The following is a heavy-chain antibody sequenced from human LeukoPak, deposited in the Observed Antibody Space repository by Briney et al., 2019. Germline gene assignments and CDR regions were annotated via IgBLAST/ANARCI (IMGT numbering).Heavy chain of an antibody. D-gene: IGHD3-10*02. CDR1: GFIFNSYA. V-gene: IGHV3-23*01. Sequence: GGSLRLSCAASGFIFNSYAMSWVRQAPGKGLEWVSAISGSGDSTYYADSVKGRFTISRDNSKNTLYLQMNSLRAEDTAVYYCAREDDYYVGEEQDYYYYYGTDVWGQGTTVTVSS. CDR2: ISGSGDST. J-gene: IGHJ6*02. CDR3: AREDDYYVGEEQDYYYYYGTDV.